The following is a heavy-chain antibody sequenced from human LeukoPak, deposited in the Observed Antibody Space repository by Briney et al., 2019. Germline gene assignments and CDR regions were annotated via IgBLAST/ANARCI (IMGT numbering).Heavy chain of an antibody. Sequence: ASVKVSCKASGYTFTGYYMHWVRQAPGQGLEWMGWINPNSGGTNYAQKFQGRVTITADESTSTAYMELSSLRSEDTAVYYCARDAAAGDAFDIWGQGTMVTVSS. CDR1: GYTFTGYY. V-gene: IGHV1-2*02. J-gene: IGHJ3*02. CDR2: INPNSGGT. D-gene: IGHD6-13*01. CDR3: ARDAAAGDAFDI.